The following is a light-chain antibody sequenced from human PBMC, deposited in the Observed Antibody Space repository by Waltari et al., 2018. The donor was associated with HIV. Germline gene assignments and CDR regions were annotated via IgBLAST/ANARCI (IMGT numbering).Light chain of an antibody. CDR3: QHRSNWPPLFT. Sequence: EIVLTQSPATLSLSPGERATLYCRASQSVSSYLAWYQQKAGQAPRLLIYDASDRATCIPARFSGSWSGTDFTLTISSLEPEDFAVYYCQHRSNWPPLFTFGPGTKVDIK. V-gene: IGKV3-11*01. J-gene: IGKJ3*01. CDR1: QSVSSY. CDR2: DAS.